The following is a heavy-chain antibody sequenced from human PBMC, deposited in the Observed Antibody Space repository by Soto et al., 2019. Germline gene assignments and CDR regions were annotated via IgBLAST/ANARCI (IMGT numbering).Heavy chain of an antibody. V-gene: IGHV1-69*02. J-gene: IGHJ6*03. CDR2: IIPILGIA. D-gene: IGHD3-10*01. Sequence: QVQLVQSGAEVKKPGSSVKVSCKASGGTFSSYTISWVRQAPGQGLEWMGRIIPILGIANYAQKFQGRVMITADKSTSTAYMELSSLRSEDTAVYYCARAAYGSGSPYYYYYMDVWGKGTTVTVSS. CDR3: ARAAYGSGSPYYYYYMDV. CDR1: GGTFSSYT.